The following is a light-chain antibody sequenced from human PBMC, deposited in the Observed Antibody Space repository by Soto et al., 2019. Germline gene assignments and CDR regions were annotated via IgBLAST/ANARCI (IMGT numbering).Light chain of an antibody. J-gene: IGKJ1*01. CDR3: QQYDNWPWT. CDR2: GAS. CDR1: QSVSSN. Sequence: EIVLTQSPHTLSVSPGERATLSCRASQSVSSNLAWYQQKPGQAPRLLIYGASARATAIPARFSGSGSGTEFTLTISSLQSEDFAVYYCQQYDNWPWTFGQGTKVDIK. V-gene: IGKV3-15*01.